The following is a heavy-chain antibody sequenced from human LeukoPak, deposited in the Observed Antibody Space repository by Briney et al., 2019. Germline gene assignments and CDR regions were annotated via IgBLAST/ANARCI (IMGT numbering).Heavy chain of an antibody. J-gene: IGHJ4*02. CDR1: GFTFSSYG. D-gene: IGHD1-26*01. Sequence: AGGSLRLSCAASGFTFSSYGMHWVRQAPGKGLEWVAVISYDGSNKYYADSVKGRFTISRDNSKNTLYLQMNSLRAEDTAVYYCAKDWEGGLSDYWGQGTLVTVSS. V-gene: IGHV3-30*18. CDR3: AKDWEGGLSDY. CDR2: ISYDGSNK.